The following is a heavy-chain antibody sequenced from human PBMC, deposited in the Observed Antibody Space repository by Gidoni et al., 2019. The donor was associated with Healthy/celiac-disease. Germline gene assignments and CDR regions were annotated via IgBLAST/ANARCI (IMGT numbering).Heavy chain of an antibody. J-gene: IGHJ5*02. D-gene: IGHD3-3*01. CDR3: ARGGLLRFLEWLPQAGWFDP. CDR1: GGSISRSSYY. CDR2: IYYSGST. V-gene: IGHV4-39*01. Sequence: QLQLQESGPGLVKPSETLSLTGTVSGGSISRSSYYWGWIRQPPGKGLEWIGSIYYSGSTYYNPSLKSRVTISVDTSKNQFSLKLSSVTAADTAVYYCARGGLLRFLEWLPQAGWFDPWGQGTLVTVSS.